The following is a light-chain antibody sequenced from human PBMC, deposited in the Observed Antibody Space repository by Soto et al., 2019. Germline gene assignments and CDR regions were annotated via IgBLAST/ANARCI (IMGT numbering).Light chain of an antibody. V-gene: IGKV3-15*01. CDR1: QSVRSS. CDR3: QHYHNWPRT. J-gene: IGKJ1*01. Sequence: EIVMKQSPATLSVSKGERATLSCRASQSVRSSLAWYQQKPGQAPRLLIYGASTRATGIPARFSGSGSGTHFTLTISSLQSEDFAVYYCQHYHNWPRTFGQGTKVDIK. CDR2: GAS.